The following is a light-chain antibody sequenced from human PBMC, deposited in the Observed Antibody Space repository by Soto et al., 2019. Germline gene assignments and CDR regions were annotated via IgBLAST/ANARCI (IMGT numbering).Light chain of an antibody. Sequence: DIQMTQSPSTLSASVGDRVTITCRASQSISNWLAWYQKKPWKDPKLLIYEASSLESGVPSRFSGSGSGTDFTLTINRLQTEDFATYYCQQAKSFTLTFGQGTRLEIK. CDR1: QSISNW. V-gene: IGKV1-5*03. CDR2: EAS. J-gene: IGKJ5*01. CDR3: QQAKSFTLT.